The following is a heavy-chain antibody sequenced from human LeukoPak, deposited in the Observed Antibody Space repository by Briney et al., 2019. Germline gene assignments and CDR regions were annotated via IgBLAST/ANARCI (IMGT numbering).Heavy chain of an antibody. CDR2: VSTNNSNT. J-gene: IGHJ4*02. Sequence: VASVKVSCKASGYSFSKYGMSWVRQAPGQGLEWMGWVSTNNSNTNYAQKIQGRAAMTTDTPTSTGYMELRSLRFEDTAVYYCVISYYDATGYYDYWGQGTLVSVSS. CDR1: GYSFSKYG. V-gene: IGHV1-18*01. CDR3: VISYYDATGYYDY. D-gene: IGHD3-22*01.